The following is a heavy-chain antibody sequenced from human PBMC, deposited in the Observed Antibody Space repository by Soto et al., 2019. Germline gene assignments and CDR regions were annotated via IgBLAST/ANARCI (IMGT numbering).Heavy chain of an antibody. D-gene: IGHD1-7*01. CDR2: IDPSDSYT. Sequence: PGESLKISCKGSGYSFTSYWISLLRQMRGKGLEWMGRIDPSDSYTNYSPSFQGHVTISADKSTSTAYLQWSSLKASDTAMYYCARQGTSKYYYYGMAVRGQGPTVTVSS. CDR3: ARQGTSKYYYYGMAV. CDR1: GYSFTSYW. J-gene: IGHJ6*02. V-gene: IGHV5-10-1*01.